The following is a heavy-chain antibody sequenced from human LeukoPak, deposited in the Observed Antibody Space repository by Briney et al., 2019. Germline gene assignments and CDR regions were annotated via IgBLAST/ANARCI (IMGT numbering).Heavy chain of an antibody. CDR1: GGTFSSYA. Sequence: GASVKVSCKASGGTFSSYAISWVRQAPGQGLEWMGGIIPIFGTANYAQKFQGRVTITADKSTSTAYMELSSLRSEDTAVYYCARAAGYYDSSGISYYYYMDVWGKGTTVTVSS. V-gene: IGHV1-69*06. CDR2: IIPIFGTA. D-gene: IGHD3-22*01. CDR3: ARAAGYYDSSGISYYYYMDV. J-gene: IGHJ6*03.